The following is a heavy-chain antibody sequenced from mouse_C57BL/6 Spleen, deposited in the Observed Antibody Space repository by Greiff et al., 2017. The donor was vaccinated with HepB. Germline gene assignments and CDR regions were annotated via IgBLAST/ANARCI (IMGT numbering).Heavy chain of an antibody. V-gene: IGHV1-59*01. CDR1: GYTFTSYW. CDR3: AGPTADD. J-gene: IGHJ2*01. Sequence: QVQLQQPGAELVRPGTSVKMSCKASGYTFTSYWMHWVKQRPGQGLEWIGVIDPSDSYTNYNQKFKGKATLTVDTSSSTAYMQLSSLTSEDSAVYDCAGPTADDWGQGTTLTVSS. CDR2: IDPSDSYT.